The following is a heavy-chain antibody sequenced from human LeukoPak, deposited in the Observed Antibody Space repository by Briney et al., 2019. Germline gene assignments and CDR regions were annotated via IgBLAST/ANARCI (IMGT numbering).Heavy chain of an antibody. D-gene: IGHD3-9*01. V-gene: IGHV3-23*01. J-gene: IGHJ6*03. Sequence: GGSLRLSCAASGFPYDSYAMGWVRQAPGQGLEWVPAISASGGTTYYADSVKGRFTISRDNAKNSLYLQMNSLRAEDTAVYYCARDPLTLYDYYMDVWGKGTTVTVSS. CDR1: GFPYDSYA. CDR3: ARDPLTLYDYYMDV. CDR2: ISASGGTT.